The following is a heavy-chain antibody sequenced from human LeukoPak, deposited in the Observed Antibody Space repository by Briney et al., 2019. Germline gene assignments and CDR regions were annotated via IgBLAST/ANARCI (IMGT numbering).Heavy chain of an antibody. CDR1: GFTFSSYG. D-gene: IGHD2-2*01. V-gene: IGHV3-30*02. Sequence: GGSLRLSCAASGFTFSSYGMHWVRQAPGKGLEWVAFIRYDGSNKYYADSVKGRFTISRDNSKNTLYLQMNSLRAEDTAVYYCAEDWGYCSSTNCSFDYWGQGTLVTVSP. J-gene: IGHJ4*02. CDR2: IRYDGSNK. CDR3: AEDWGYCSSTNCSFDY.